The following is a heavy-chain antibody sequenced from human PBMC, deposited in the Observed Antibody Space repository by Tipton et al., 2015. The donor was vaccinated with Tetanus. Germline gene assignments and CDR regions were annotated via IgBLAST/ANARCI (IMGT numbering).Heavy chain of an antibody. Sequence: TLSLTCALYGGSFSDYYWTWIRQPPGKGLEWIGEIHPSGIINYSPSLQSRVTMLVETSENQFSLRLTSVTAADTAVYYCVLYCDNGRCSVAYHYYGMDVWGQGTTVTVSS. CDR3: VLYCDNGRCSVAYHYYGMDV. CDR1: GGSFSDYY. J-gene: IGHJ6*02. V-gene: IGHV4-34*01. CDR2: IHPSGII. D-gene: IGHD3-22*01.